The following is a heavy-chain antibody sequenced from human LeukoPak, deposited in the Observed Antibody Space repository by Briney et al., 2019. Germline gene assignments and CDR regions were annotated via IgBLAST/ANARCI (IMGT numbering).Heavy chain of an antibody. Sequence: GGSLRLSCAASGFTFTSFWLTWVRQSPGKGLEWVANINPDGTKTTYVDSVEGRFAISRDNAKNSLHLHMNSLGPEDTAVYYCARDGSNWIALQNRYGMDVWGQGTTVIVSS. CDR3: ARDGSNWIALQNRYGMDV. CDR2: INPDGTKT. J-gene: IGHJ6*02. CDR1: GFTFTSFW. V-gene: IGHV3-7*01. D-gene: IGHD1-1*01.